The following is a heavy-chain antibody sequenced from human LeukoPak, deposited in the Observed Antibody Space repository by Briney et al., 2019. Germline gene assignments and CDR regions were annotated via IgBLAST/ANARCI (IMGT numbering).Heavy chain of an antibody. D-gene: IGHD3-10*01. CDR3: AKIIWFGESNWFDP. CDR1: GYTFTSYD. CDR2: MNPNSGNT. V-gene: IGHV1-8*01. Sequence: ASVKVSCKASGYTFTSYDINWVRQATGQGLEWMGWMNPNSGNTGYAQKFQGRVTMTRNTSISTAYMELSSLRSEDTAVYYCAKIIWFGESNWFDPWGQGTLVAVSS. J-gene: IGHJ5*02.